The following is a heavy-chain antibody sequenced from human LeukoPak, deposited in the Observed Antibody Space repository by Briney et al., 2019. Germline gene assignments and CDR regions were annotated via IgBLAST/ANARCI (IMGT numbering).Heavy chain of an antibody. V-gene: IGHV4-4*07. J-gene: IGHJ3*02. CDR2: IYRSGST. CDR3: ARHLPSDDAFDI. CDR1: GGSISSYY. Sequence: SETLSLTCTVSGGSISSYYWSWIRQPAGKGLEWVGRIYRSGSTNYNPSLKSRVTISVDTSKNQLSLRLSSVTAADTALYYCARHLPSDDAFDIWGQGTMVTVSS.